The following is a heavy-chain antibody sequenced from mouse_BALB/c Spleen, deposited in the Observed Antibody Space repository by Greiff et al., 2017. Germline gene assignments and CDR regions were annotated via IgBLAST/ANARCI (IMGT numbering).Heavy chain of an antibody. J-gene: IGHJ2*01. V-gene: IGHV5-6*03. CDR1: GFTFSSYG. CDR2: ISSGGSYT. Sequence: EVKLMESGGGLVKPGGSLKLSCAASGFTFSSYGMSWVRQTPDKRLEWVATISSGGSYTYYPDSVKGRFTISRDNAKNTLYLQMSSLKSEDTAMYYCARPYDYWGQGTTLTVAS. CDR3: ARPYDY.